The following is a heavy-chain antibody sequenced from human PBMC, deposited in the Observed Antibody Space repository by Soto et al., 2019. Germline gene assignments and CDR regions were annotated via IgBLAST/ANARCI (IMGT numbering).Heavy chain of an antibody. CDR1: GFTFSSYA. J-gene: IGHJ4*02. Sequence: PGGSLRLSCAASGFTFSSYAMSWVRQAPGKGLEWVTAFSGSGGSTYYADSVKGRFTISRDNSKNTLYLQMNSLRAEDTAVYYCATLGNSVDYWGQGTLVTVSS. CDR2: FSGSGGST. D-gene: IGHD5-18*01. V-gene: IGHV3-23*01. CDR3: ATLGNSVDY.